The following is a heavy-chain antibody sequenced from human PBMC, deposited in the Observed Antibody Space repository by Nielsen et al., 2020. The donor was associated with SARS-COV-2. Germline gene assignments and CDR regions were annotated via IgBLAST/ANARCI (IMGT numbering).Heavy chain of an antibody. D-gene: IGHD2-2*01. V-gene: IGHV3-11*01. CDR2: ISSSGSTI. CDR1: GFTFSDYY. J-gene: IGHJ4*02. Sequence: LSLTCAASGFTFSDYYMSWIRQAPGKGLEWVSYISSSGSTIYYADSVKGRFTISRDNAKNSLYLQMNSLRAEDTAVYYCAREVPAATIFDYWGQGTLVTVSS. CDR3: AREVPAATIFDY.